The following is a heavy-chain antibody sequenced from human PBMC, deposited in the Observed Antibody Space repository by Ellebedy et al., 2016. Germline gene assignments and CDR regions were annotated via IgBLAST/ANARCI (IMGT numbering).Heavy chain of an antibody. CDR2: INANSGGA. V-gene: IGHV1-2*02. D-gene: IGHD1-26*01. Sequence: ASVKVSXXTSAYPFTASYIHWMRQAPGQGLEWMGWINANSGGAKHAQKFQGRLIMTRDTSISTAYMELNSLGSDDTAVYYCAREMGLGATDGEGVDLWGQGTLVTVSS. CDR3: AREMGLGATDGEGVDL. J-gene: IGHJ5*02. CDR1: AYPFTASY.